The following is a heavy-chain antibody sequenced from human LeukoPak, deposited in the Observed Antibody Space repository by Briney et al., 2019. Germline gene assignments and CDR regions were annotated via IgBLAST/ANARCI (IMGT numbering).Heavy chain of an antibody. CDR1: GFTFSSYA. J-gene: IGHJ4*02. CDR2: ISYDGSNK. CDR3: ARDSLNIVVVPAALPDY. Sequence: PGGSLRLSCAASGFTFSSYAMHWVRQAPGKGLEWVAVISYDGSNKYYADSVKGRFTISRDNAKNSLYLQMNSLRAEDTAVYYCARDSLNIVVVPAALPDYWGQGTLVTVSS. V-gene: IGHV3-30*04. D-gene: IGHD2-2*01.